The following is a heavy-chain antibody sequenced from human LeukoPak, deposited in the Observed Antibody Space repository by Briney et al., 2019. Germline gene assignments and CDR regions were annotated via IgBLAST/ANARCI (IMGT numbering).Heavy chain of an antibody. V-gene: IGHV3-23*01. J-gene: IGHJ4*02. D-gene: IGHD5-18*01. CDR3: AKRGAYSPPY. CDR2: ISGSGGST. CDR1: GFTFSSSA. Sequence: GGSLRLSCAASGFTFSSSAMNWVRQAPGKGLEWVSAISGSGGSTYYADSVKGRLTISRDNSKNTLYLQMNSLRAEDTAVYYCAKRGAYSPPYWGQGTLVTVSS.